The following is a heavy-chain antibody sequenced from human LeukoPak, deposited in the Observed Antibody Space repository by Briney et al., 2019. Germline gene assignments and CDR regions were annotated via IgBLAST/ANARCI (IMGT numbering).Heavy chain of an antibody. CDR2: IYAGGST. V-gene: IGHV3-66*01. CDR3: ARNLGDGTNWFDP. J-gene: IGHJ5*02. D-gene: IGHD5-24*01. CDR1: RFTVSSNY. Sequence: GGSLRLSCAASRFTVSSNYMSWVRHAPGKGLEWVSLIYAGGSTYYSDSVKGRFTISRDNSKNTLYLQMNSLTGEDTAAYYCARNLGDGTNWFDPWGQGTLVTVSS.